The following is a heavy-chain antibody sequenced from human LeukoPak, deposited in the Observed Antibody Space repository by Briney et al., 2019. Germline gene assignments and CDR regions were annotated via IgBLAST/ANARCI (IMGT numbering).Heavy chain of an antibody. Sequence: SETLSLTCTVSGGSISSGGYYRSWIRQHPGKGLEWIGYIYYSGSTYYNPSLKSRVTISVDTSKNQFSLKLGSVTAADTAVYYCARGRGSIAAVLDAFDIWGQGTMVTVSS. J-gene: IGHJ3*02. V-gene: IGHV4-31*03. D-gene: IGHD6-13*01. CDR3: ARGRGSIAAVLDAFDI. CDR1: GGSISSGGYY. CDR2: IYYSGST.